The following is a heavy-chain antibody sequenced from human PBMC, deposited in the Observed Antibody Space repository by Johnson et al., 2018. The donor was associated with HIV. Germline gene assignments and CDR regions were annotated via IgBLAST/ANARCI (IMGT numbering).Heavy chain of an antibody. CDR1: GFTFSDYY. CDR3: ARHSTSSTMGAFDI. V-gene: IGHV3-33*08. D-gene: IGHD6-6*01. Sequence: QVQLVESGGRLVKPGGSLRLSCAASGFTFSDYYMSWIRQAPGKGLEWVAFIRYDGSNKYYAAPVKGRFTISRDNSKNTRYLQMNSLRAEDTAVYYCARHSTSSTMGAFDIWGQGTMVTVSS. J-gene: IGHJ3*02. CDR2: IRYDGSNK.